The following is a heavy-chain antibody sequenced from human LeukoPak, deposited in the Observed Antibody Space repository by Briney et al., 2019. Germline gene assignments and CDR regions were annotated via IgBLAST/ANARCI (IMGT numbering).Heavy chain of an antibody. V-gene: IGHV3-30*18. D-gene: IGHD5-18*01. J-gene: IGHJ4*02. Sequence: PGRSLRLSCAASGFTFSSYGMHWVRQAPGKGLEWVAVISYDGSNKYYADSVKGRFTISRDNSKNTLYLQMNSLRAEDTAVYYCAKDRYSYTYHPLIPTNDYWGQGALVTVSS. CDR2: ISYDGSNK. CDR3: AKDRYSYTYHPLIPTNDY. CDR1: GFTFSSYG.